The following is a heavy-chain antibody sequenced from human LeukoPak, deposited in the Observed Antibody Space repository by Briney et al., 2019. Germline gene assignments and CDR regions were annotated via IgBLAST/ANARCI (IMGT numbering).Heavy chain of an antibody. D-gene: IGHD6-13*01. Sequence: GGSLRLSCAASGFTFSSYAMSWVRQAPEKGLEFVANIDQGGSVRNYMDSLKGRCTISRDNAKKSLYLEINSLRADDTAVYYCARDPESSSFDLWGRGALVTVSS. CDR2: IDQGGSVR. CDR3: ARDPESSSFDL. CDR1: GFTFSSYA. J-gene: IGHJ4*02. V-gene: IGHV3-7*01.